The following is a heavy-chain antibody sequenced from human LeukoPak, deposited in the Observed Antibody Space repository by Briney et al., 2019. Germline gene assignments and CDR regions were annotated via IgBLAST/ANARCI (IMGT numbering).Heavy chain of an antibody. CDR1: GFTFSRFV. V-gene: IGHV3-30*01. Sequence: AGGSLRLSCAASGFTFSRFVMHWVRQAPGKGLEWVAVLSSDDRNKYNADSVRGRFTISRDNSRNTLYLQMNSLRAEDTAVYYCARVSGWVAREGFGSWGQGTLVTVSS. D-gene: IGHD3-10*01. CDR3: ARVSGWVAREGFGS. CDR2: LSSDDRNK. J-gene: IGHJ4*02.